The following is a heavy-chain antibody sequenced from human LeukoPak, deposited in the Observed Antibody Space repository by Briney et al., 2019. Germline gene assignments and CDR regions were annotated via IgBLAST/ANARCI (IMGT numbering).Heavy chain of an antibody. CDR1: GFTFNAFG. V-gene: IGHV3-48*04. J-gene: IGHJ6*02. CDR3: ARDAYYYYGMDV. CDR2: IGTTSGAI. Sequence: GGSLRLSCAASGFTFNAFGMNWVRQAPGKGLEWVSYIGTTSGAIYYADSVKGRFTISRDNAKNSLYLQMNSLRAEDTAVYYCARDAYYYYGMDVWGQGTTVTVSS.